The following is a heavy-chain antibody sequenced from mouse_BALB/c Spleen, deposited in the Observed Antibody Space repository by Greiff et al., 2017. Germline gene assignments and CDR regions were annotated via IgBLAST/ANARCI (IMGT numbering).Heavy chain of an antibody. D-gene: IGHD1-1*01. CDR3: ARDLYGYWYFDV. CDR2: INSNGGST. J-gene: IGHJ1*01. Sequence: EVQRVESGGGLVQPGGSLKLSCAASGFTFSSYGMSWVRQTPDKRLELVATINSNGGSTYYPDSVKGRFTISRDNAKNTLYLQMSSLKSEDTAMYYCARDLYGYWYFDVWGAGTTVTVSS. V-gene: IGHV5-6-3*01. CDR1: GFTFSSYG.